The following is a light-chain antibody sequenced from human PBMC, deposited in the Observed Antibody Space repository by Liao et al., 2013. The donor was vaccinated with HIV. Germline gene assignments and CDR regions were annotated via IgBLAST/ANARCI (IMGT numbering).Light chain of an antibody. CDR3: QAWDSSSEV. CDR2: QDS. CDR1: KLGDKY. J-gene: IGLJ1*01. V-gene: IGLV3-1*01. Sequence: SYELTQPPSVSVSPGQTASITCSGDKLGDKYASWYQQKPGQSPVLVIYQDSKRPSGIPERFSGSNSGNTATLTISGTQAMDEADYYCQAWDSSSEVFGTGTKVTV.